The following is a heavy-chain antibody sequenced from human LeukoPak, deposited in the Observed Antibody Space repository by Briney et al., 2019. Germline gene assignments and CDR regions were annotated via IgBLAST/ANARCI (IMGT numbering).Heavy chain of an antibody. D-gene: IGHD3-22*01. V-gene: IGHV3-30*18. CDR1: GFTFSNYG. CDR3: AKEIAKIVARDY. Sequence: PGGSLRLSCAASGFTFSNYGMHWVRQAPGKGLEWVAVISHDASGTNYANSVKGRFTISRDNSKNMLYLEMSSLRVEDTALYYCAKEIAKIVARDYWGQGTLVTVSS. J-gene: IGHJ4*02. CDR2: ISHDASGT.